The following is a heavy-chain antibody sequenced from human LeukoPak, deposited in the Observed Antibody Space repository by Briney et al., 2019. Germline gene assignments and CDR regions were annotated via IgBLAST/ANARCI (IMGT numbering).Heavy chain of an antibody. V-gene: IGHV3-11*06. D-gene: IGHD4-17*01. CDR3: ARDRTDYGAFDI. CDR2: LSHTSSYT. CDR1: GFTFSSYW. Sequence: GGSLRLSCAASGFTFSSYWMHWIRQAPGKGLEWVSYLSHTSSYTNYADSVKGRFTISRDNAKNSLYLQMNSLRAEDTALYYCARDRTDYGAFDIWGQGTMVTVSS. J-gene: IGHJ3*02.